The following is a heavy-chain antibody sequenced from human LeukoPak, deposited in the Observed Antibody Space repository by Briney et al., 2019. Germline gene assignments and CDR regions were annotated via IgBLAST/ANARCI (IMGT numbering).Heavy chain of an antibody. D-gene: IGHD3-22*01. J-gene: IGHJ2*01. CDR2: ISSSSSTI. Sequence: PGGSLRLSCAASGFTFSSYSMNWVRQAPGKGRGWVSYISSSSSTIYYADSVKGRFTISRDNAKNSLYLQMNSLRAEDTAVYYCARDLRGPLYYYDSRGRPSFDLWGRGTLVTVSS. V-gene: IGHV3-48*04. CDR3: ARDLRGPLYYYDSRGRPSFDL. CDR1: GFTFSSYS.